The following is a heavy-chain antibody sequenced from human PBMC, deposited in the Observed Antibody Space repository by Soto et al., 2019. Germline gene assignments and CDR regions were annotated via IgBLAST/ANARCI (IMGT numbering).Heavy chain of an antibody. Sequence: QLQLQESGPGLVKPSETLSLTCTVSGDSISSSSNYWGWIRQPPGKGLEWIGSVYYSGSAYYSSSLKSRVTISVDTSKNHFSLQLSSVTAADAAVYFCARHSPCYYYFGMDVWGQGTTVTVSS. CDR1: GDSISSSSNY. J-gene: IGHJ6*02. CDR3: ARHSPCYYYFGMDV. CDR2: VYYSGSA. V-gene: IGHV4-39*01.